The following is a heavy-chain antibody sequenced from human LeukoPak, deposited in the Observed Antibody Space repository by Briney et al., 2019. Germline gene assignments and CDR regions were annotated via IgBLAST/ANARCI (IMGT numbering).Heavy chain of an antibody. CDR1: GFPFSTYA. J-gene: IGHJ4*02. CDR3: AIYSVPHEPPLFDY. D-gene: IGHD5-12*01. CDR2: IGASGGST. Sequence: PGGSLRLSCAASGFPFSTYAMSWVRQAPGKGLEWVSAIGASGGSTYYADSVKGRFTISRDNSKSTVYMEMNSLRADDTAVYYCAIYSVPHEPPLFDYWGQGTLVTVSS. V-gene: IGHV3-23*01.